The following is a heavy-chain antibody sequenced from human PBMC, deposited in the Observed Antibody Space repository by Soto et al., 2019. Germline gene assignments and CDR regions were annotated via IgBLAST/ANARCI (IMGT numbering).Heavy chain of an antibody. CDR1: GFTFNNFA. J-gene: IGHJ4*02. Sequence: GGSLRLSCAASGFTFNNFAMNWVRQAPGKGLEWVSSISASGGSTYFSDSVKGRFTISRDNSKNTLYLQMNSLRAEDTAVYYCAPRDYFDYWGQGTLVTVSS. CDR3: APRDYFDY. CDR2: ISASGGST. V-gene: IGHV3-23*01.